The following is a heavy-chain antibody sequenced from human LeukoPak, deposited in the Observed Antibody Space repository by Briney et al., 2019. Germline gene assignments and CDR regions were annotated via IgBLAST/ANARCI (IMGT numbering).Heavy chain of an antibody. D-gene: IGHD3-22*01. CDR2: ISYDGSNK. Sequence: PGRSLRLSCAASGFTFSSYAMHWVRQAPGKGLEWVAVISYDGSNKYYADSVKGRFTISRDNSKNTLYLQMNSLRAEDTAVYYCARDGFEYDSSGYYYGGWFDPWGQGTLVTVSS. J-gene: IGHJ5*02. CDR3: ARDGFEYDSSGYYYGGWFDP. V-gene: IGHV3-30-3*01. CDR1: GFTFSSYA.